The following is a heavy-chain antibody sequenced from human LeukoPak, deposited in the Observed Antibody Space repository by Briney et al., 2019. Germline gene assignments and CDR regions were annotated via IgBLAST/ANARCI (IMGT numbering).Heavy chain of an antibody. CDR2: INWNGGST. V-gene: IGHV3-20*04. CDR1: GFTFDDYG. D-gene: IGHD6-6*01. CDR3: APSSGAPAAGAPFDY. J-gene: IGHJ4*02. Sequence: PGGSLRLSCAASGFTFDDYGMSWVRQAPGKGLEWVSGINWNGGSTGYADSVKGRFTISRDNSKNTLYLQMNSLRAEDTAVYYCAPSSGAPAAGAPFDYWGQGTLVTVSS.